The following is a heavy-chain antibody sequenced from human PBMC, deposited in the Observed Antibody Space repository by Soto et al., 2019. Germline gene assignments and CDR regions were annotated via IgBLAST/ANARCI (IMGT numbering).Heavy chain of an antibody. Sequence: QVQLVQSGAEVKKPGSSVKVSCKASGGTFSSYAISWVRQAPGQGLEWMGDIIPIFGTANYAQKFQGRVTITADESTSTASMELSSLRSEDTAVYYCARDRGPSSGYYPYWFDPWGQGTLVTVSS. J-gene: IGHJ5*02. CDR1: GGTFSSYA. CDR2: IIPIFGTA. CDR3: ARDRGPSSGYYPYWFDP. V-gene: IGHV1-69*12. D-gene: IGHD3-22*01.